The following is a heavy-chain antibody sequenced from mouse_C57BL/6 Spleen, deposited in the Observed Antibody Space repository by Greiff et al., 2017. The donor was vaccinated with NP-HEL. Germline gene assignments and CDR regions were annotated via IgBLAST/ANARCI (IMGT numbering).Heavy chain of an antibody. CDR1: GYTFTSYG. CDR2: IYPRSGNT. V-gene: IGHV1-81*01. J-gene: IGHJ2*01. CDR3: ARRRGDYSYYFDY. D-gene: IGHD1-1*01. Sequence: QVQLQQSGAELARPGASVKLSCKASGYTFTSYGISWVKQRTGQGLEWIGEIYPRSGNTYYNEKFKGKATLTADKSSNTAYMELRSLTSEDSAVYFCARRRGDYSYYFDYWGQGTTLTVSS.